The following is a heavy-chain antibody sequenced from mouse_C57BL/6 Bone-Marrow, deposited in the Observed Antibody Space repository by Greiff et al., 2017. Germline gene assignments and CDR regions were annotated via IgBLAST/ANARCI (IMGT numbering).Heavy chain of an antibody. CDR1: GFTFSSYA. V-gene: IGHV5-4*01. D-gene: IGHD2-10*02. J-gene: IGHJ1*03. CDR3: ARDGGMNWYFDV. CDR2: ISDGGSYT. Sequence: EVQGVESGGGLVKPGGSLKLSCAASGFTFSSYAMSWVRQTPEKRLEWVATISDGGSYTYYPDNVKGRFTISRDNAKNNLYLQMSQLKSEDTAMYYCARDGGMNWYFDVWGTGTTVTVSS.